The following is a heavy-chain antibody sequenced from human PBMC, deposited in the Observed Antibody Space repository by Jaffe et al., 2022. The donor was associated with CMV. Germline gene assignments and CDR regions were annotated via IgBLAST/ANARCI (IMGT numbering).Heavy chain of an antibody. D-gene: IGHD6-19*01. CDR3: AKRYSSGREGSFDI. CDR2: ISYDGSNK. CDR1: GFTFSSYG. J-gene: IGHJ3*02. V-gene: IGHV3-30*18. Sequence: QVQLVESGGGVVQPGRSLRLSCAASGFTFSSYGMHWVRQAPGKGLEWVAVISYDGSNKYYADSVKGRFTISRDNSKNTLYLQMNSLRAEDTAVYYCAKRYSSGREGSFDIWGQGTMVTVSS.